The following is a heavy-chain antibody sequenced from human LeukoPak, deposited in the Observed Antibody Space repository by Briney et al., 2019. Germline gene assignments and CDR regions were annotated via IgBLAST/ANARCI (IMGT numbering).Heavy chain of an antibody. CDR1: GLTFSTYA. CDR2: ISGSGGTT. J-gene: IGHJ6*03. CDR3: ARGYCSSISCRIYYYYMDV. D-gene: IGHD2-2*01. V-gene: IGHV3-23*01. Sequence: GGSLRLSCAASGLTFSTYAMGWVRQAPGKGLEWVSSISGSGGTTYYADSVKGRFTISRDNSKNTLYLQMTSLRAEDTAVYYCARGYCSSISCRIYYYYMDVWGKGTTVTASS.